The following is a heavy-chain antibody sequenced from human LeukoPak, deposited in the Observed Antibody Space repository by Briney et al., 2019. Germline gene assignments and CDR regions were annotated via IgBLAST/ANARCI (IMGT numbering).Heavy chain of an antibody. CDR1: GFTFGDYG. CDR2: IRSKAYGGTT. J-gene: IGHJ4*02. Sequence: GGSLRLSCTASGFTFGDYGMSWVRQAPGKGLEWVGFIRSKAYGGTTEYAASVKGRFTISRDDSKSIAYLQVNCLKTEDTAVYYCTGSFGELSFFAYWGQGTLVTVSS. D-gene: IGHD3-10*01. V-gene: IGHV3-49*04. CDR3: TGSFGELSFFAY.